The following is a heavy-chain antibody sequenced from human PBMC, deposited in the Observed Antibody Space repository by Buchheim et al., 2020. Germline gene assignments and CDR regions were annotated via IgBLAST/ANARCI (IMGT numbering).Heavy chain of an antibody. D-gene: IGHD6-13*01. CDR1: GFTFSTYA. CDR2: IGPTGTDT. CDR3: AKDLGYSTTWYLGFDS. V-gene: IGHV3-23*01. J-gene: IGHJ4*02. Sequence: EVQLLESGGDLVQPGGSLRLSCATSGFTFSTYAMTWVRQAPGRGLEWVSAIGPTGTDTFYANSVKGRFTISRDNSKNTLYLKMSSLRAEDTALYYCAKDLGYSTTWYLGFDSWGQGT.